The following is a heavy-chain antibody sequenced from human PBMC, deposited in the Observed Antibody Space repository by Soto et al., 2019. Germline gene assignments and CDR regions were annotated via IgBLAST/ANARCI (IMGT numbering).Heavy chain of an antibody. CDR1: GGSFSGYY. CDR2: INHSGST. D-gene: IGHD5-12*01. CDR3: ARGGLWLLGAFDY. V-gene: IGHV4-34*01. J-gene: IGHJ4*02. Sequence: SETLSLTCAVYGGSFSGYYWSWIRQPPGKGLEWIGEINHSGSTNYNPSLKSRVTISVDTSKNQFSLKLSSVTAADTAVYYCARGGLWLLGAFDYWGQGTLVTVSS.